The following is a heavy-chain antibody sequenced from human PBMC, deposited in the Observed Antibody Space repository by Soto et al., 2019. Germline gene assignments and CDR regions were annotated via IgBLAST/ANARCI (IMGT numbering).Heavy chain of an antibody. CDR3: ARERGGSYDY. V-gene: IGHV4-39*07. CDR2: IYYSGST. D-gene: IGHD1-26*01. J-gene: IGHJ4*02. Sequence: PSETLSLTCTVSGGSISSSSYYWGWIRQPPGKGLGWIGSIYYSGSTYYNPSLKSRVTISVDTSKNQFSLKLSSVTAADTAVYYCARERGGSYDYWGQGTLVTVSS. CDR1: GGSISSSSYY.